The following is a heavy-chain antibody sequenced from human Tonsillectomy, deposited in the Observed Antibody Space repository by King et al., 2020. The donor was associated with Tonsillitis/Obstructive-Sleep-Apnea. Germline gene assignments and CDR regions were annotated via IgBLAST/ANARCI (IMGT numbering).Heavy chain of an antibody. CDR1: GGSISSVSYY. V-gene: IGHV4-39*01. J-gene: IGHJ4*02. CDR3: ARHMPTVTTPHDY. Sequence: QLQESGPGLVKPSETLSLTCTVSGGSISSVSYYWGWIRQPPGKGLEWIGSFFYSGSTYYNPSLKSRVTIYVDTSKNQFSLKLSSVTAADTAVYYCARHMPTVTTPHDYWGQGTLVTVSS. CDR2: FFYSGST. D-gene: IGHD4-17*01.